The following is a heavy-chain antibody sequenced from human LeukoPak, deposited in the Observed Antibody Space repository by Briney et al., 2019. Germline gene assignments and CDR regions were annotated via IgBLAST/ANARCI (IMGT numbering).Heavy chain of an antibody. CDR2: ISSSGSTV. Sequence: GGSLRLSCAASGFTFSDYYMSWIRQAPGKGLEWVSYISSSGSTVYYADSVKGRFTISRDNAKNSLYLQMNSLRAEDTAVYYCARRVGSSWSLYYYYYMDVWGKGTTVTISS. J-gene: IGHJ6*03. V-gene: IGHV3-11*01. CDR3: ARRVGSSWSLYYYYYMDV. CDR1: GFTFSDYY. D-gene: IGHD6-13*01.